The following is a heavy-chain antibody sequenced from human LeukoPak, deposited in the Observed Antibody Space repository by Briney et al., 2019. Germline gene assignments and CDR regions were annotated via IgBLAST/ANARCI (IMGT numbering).Heavy chain of an antibody. CDR2: IYYSGST. V-gene: IGHV4-59*08. J-gene: IGHJ4*02. CDR1: GGSISNYY. Sequence: SETLSLTCTVSGGSISNYYWSWIRQPPGKGLEWIGYIYYSGSTNYNPSLKSRVTISVDTSKNQFSLKLSSVTAADTAVYYCARGGTMIVVVINFDYWGQGTLVTVSS. CDR3: ARGGTMIVVVINFDY. D-gene: IGHD3-22*01.